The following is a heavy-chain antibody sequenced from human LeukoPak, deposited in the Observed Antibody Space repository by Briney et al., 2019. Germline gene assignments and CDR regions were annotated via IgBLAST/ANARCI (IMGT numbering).Heavy chain of an antibody. J-gene: IGHJ4*02. CDR2: IYPGDSDT. Sequence: GESLQISFQGSRYRFTNYWIGWVRQMPGKGLEWMGIIYPGDSDTSYSPSFQGQVTISADKSFNTACLQWSSLKASDTAMYYCARKDTAMAWSYYFDYWGQGTLVTVSS. CDR1: RYRFTNYW. V-gene: IGHV5-51*01. CDR3: ARKDTAMAWSYYFDY. D-gene: IGHD5-18*01.